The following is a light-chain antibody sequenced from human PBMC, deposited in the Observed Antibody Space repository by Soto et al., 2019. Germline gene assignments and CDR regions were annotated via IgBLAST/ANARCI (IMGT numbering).Light chain of an antibody. V-gene: IGKV3-20*01. CDR3: QRFGDSPMWA. Sequence: ETVLTQSPGTLSLSPGERATLSCRASQSITNTYLAWYQQKPGQAPRLLIYGASSRATGIPDRFSGSGSGTDFTLTISRLEPEDFAVYYCQRFGDSPMWAFGQGTKVEIK. J-gene: IGKJ1*01. CDR2: GAS. CDR1: QSITNTY.